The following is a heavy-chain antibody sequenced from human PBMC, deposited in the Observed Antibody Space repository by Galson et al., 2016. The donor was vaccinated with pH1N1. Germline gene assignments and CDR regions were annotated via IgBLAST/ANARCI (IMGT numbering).Heavy chain of an antibody. CDR3: ARQYDFGDYRGNAFDI. J-gene: IGHJ3*02. V-gene: IGHV5-51*03. D-gene: IGHD4-17*01. CDR2: VNPGGSTI. CDR1: GYRFTSYW. Sequence: SGAEVNKPGESLKISCKASGYRFTSYWIAWVRQVPGKGLEWVGVVNPGGSTIRYGPPFQGQVTISSDKSINTAYLQWISLKASDTATYYCARQYDFGDYRGNAFDIWGQGTMVIVSS.